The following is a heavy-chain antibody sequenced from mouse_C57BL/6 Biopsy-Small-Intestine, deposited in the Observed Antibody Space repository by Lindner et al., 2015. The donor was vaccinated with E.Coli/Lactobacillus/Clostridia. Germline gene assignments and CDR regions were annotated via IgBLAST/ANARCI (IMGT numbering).Heavy chain of an antibody. CDR1: GYTFTGYH. CDR2: INPSGGST. J-gene: IGHJ2*01. Sequence: SVKVSCKASGYTFTGYHMHWVRQAPGQGLEWMGWINPSGGSTSYAQKFQGRVTMTRDASTSTVYMELSSLRSEDTAVYYCARGTYGSYFDYWGQGTLVTVSS. D-gene: IGHD3-3*01. CDR3: ARGTYGSYFDY. V-gene: IGHV1-64*01.